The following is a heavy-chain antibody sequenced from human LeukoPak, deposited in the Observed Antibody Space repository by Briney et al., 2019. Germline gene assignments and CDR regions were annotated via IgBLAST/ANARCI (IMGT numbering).Heavy chain of an antibody. Sequence: SETLSLTCSVSGGSISSKNDYWGWIRQPPGKGLEWIGNIFYSGTTFYNPSLKSRVTISVDTSKNQFSLKLSSVTAADTAVYYCARGRARYDSSGYKYFQHWGQGTLVTVSS. D-gene: IGHD3-22*01. CDR2: IFYSGTT. CDR3: ARGRARYDSSGYKYFQH. J-gene: IGHJ1*01. CDR1: GGSISSKNDY. V-gene: IGHV4-39*07.